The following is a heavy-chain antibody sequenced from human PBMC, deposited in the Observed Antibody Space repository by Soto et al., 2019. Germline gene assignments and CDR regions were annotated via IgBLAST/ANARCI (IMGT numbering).Heavy chain of an antibody. CDR3: AGDCSGGACYPASFDY. CDR1: AGSISTYH. Sequence: QVQLQESGPGLVKPSETLSLTCSVSAGSISTYHWSWIRQPAGKGLEWIGRIYYTGSTDYNPSLKSRVTMSVDTSKNQFPLKVSSVTAADTAGYYCAGDCSGGACYPASFDYWGQGTLVTVSS. CDR2: IYYTGST. V-gene: IGHV4-4*07. D-gene: IGHD2-15*01. J-gene: IGHJ4*02.